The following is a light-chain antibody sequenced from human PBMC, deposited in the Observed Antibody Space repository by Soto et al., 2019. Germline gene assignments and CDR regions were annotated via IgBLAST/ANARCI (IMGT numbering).Light chain of an antibody. V-gene: IGKV1-5*03. J-gene: IGKJ2*01. CDR1: QSISSW. CDR2: KAS. CDR3: QQYDNYPYT. Sequence: DIQMTQSPSTLSASVGDRVTITCRASQSISSWLAWYQQKPGKAPKLLIYKASTLESGVPSRCSGSGFGTEFTLTTSSLQPDDFATYYGQQYDNYPYTFGQGTKLEIK.